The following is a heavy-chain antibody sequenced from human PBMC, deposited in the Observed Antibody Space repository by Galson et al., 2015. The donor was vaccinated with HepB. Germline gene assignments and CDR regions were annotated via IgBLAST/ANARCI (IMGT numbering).Heavy chain of an antibody. J-gene: IGHJ3*02. CDR1: GDSVSSNNAA. V-gene: IGHV6-1*01. CDR3: ARGRSAARAFDI. D-gene: IGHD2-15*01. Sequence: CAISGDSVSSNNAALSRFRQSQSRGLEWLARTYYRSKWYNDYALSVKCRIINNPDTSKNQFSLQLNSVSPEDTAGYYCARGRSAARAFDIWGQGTMVTVSS. CDR2: TYYRSKWYN.